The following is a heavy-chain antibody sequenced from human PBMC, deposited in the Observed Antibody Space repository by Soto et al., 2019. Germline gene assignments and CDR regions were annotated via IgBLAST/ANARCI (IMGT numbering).Heavy chain of an antibody. Sequence: SETLSLTCTVSGGSICSYYWSWIRQPPGKGLEWIGYIYYSGSTNYNPSLKSRVTISVDTSKNQFSLKLSSVTAADTAVYYCARTDCSSTSCWGYYYYYYMDVWGKGTTVTVSS. CDR1: GGSICSYY. V-gene: IGHV4-59*01. J-gene: IGHJ6*03. D-gene: IGHD2-2*01. CDR3: ARTDCSSTSCWGYYYYYYMDV. CDR2: IYYSGST.